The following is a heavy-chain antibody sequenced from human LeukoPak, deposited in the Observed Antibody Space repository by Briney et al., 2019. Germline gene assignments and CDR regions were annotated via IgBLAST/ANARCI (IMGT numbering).Heavy chain of an antibody. CDR2: INPNSGGT. V-gene: IGHV1-2*02. CDR3: AREAEIVVVVAANWFDP. CDR1: GYTFTGYY. D-gene: IGHD2-15*01. J-gene: IGHJ5*02. Sequence: ASVNVSCKAAGYTFTGYYMHWVRQAPGQGLEWMGWINPNSGGTNYAQKFQGRVTMTRDTSISTAYMELSRLRSDDTAVYYCAREAEIVVVVAANWFDPWGQGTLVTVSS.